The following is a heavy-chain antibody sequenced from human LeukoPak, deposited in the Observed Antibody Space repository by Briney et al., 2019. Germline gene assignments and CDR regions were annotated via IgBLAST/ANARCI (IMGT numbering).Heavy chain of an antibody. CDR1: GFTFSSYS. CDR3: ASIAVAGPASHDY. CDR2: ISSSSSYI. Sequence: GGSLRLSCAASGFTFSSYSMNWVRQAPGKGLEWVSSISSSSSYIYYADSVKGRFTISRENAKNSLYLQMNSLRAEDTAVYYCASIAVAGPASHDYWGQGTLVTVSS. V-gene: IGHV3-21*01. J-gene: IGHJ4*02. D-gene: IGHD6-19*01.